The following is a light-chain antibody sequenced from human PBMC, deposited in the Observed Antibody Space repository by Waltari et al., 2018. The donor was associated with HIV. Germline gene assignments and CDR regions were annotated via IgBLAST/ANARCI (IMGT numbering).Light chain of an antibody. CDR1: NSNVGSKR. J-gene: IGLJ1*01. CDR2: RDY. Sequence: VLTQPPSASGTLWTRVTISCPGSNSNVGSKRVYWFQQVPGTATKLLIYRDYQRRSGIPDRFSGSKSGASASLTISGLRSEDEADYYCVAWDDSLSGYVFGTGTKVSVL. CDR3: VAWDDSLSGYV. V-gene: IGLV1-47*01.